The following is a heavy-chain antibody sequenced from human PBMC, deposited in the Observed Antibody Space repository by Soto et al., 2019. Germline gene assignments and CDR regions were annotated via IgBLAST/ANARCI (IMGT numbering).Heavy chain of an antibody. V-gene: IGHV3-74*01. CDR2: INSDGSST. CDR1: GFTFSSYW. Sequence: PGGSLRLSCAASGFTFSSYWMHWFRQAPGKGLVWVSRINSDGSSTSYADSVKGRFTISRDNAKNTLYLQMNSLRAEDTAVYYCARVPSVTIFGVVNTYYYYGMDVWGQGTTVTVS. CDR3: ARVPSVTIFGVVNTYYYYGMDV. J-gene: IGHJ6*02. D-gene: IGHD3-3*01.